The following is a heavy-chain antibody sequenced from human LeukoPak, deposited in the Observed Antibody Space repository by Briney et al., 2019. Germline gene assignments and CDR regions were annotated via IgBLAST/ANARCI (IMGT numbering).Heavy chain of an antibody. J-gene: IGHJ4*02. CDR3: ARGPSSAFDY. V-gene: IGHV4-30-2*01. D-gene: IGHD6-25*01. Sequence: SETLFLTCAVSGGSISSGGYSWSWIRQPPGKGLEWIGYIYHSGSTYYNPSLKSRVTISVDRSKNQFSLKLSSVTAADTAVYYCARGPSSAFDYWGQGTLVTVSS. CDR1: GGSISSGGYS. CDR2: IYHSGST.